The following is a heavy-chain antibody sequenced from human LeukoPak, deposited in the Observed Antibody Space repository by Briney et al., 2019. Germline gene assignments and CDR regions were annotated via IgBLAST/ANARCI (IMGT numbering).Heavy chain of an antibody. CDR3: AKDGGGYYYYMDV. CDR1: GFTFSSYA. Sequence: GGSLRLSCAASGFTFSSYAMSWVRQAPGKGLEWVSAISGSGDSTYYADSVKGRFTISRDNSKNTLYLQMNSLRAEDTAVYYCAKDGGGYYYYMDVWGKGTTVTVSS. D-gene: IGHD3-16*01. V-gene: IGHV3-23*01. J-gene: IGHJ6*03. CDR2: ISGSGDST.